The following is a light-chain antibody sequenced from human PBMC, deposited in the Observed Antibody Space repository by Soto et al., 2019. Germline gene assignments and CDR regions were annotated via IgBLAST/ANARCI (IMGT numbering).Light chain of an antibody. CDR1: QSIISY. J-gene: IGKJ2*01. Sequence: DIQMTQSPSSLSASVGDRVTITCRASQSIISYLNWYQQKPGKAPRLLIYAASSFQSGVPSRFSGSGSGTDFTLTISGLRPEDFATYYCQQTYSTPHTFGQGTKLEIK. CDR2: AAS. CDR3: QQTYSTPHT. V-gene: IGKV1-39*01.